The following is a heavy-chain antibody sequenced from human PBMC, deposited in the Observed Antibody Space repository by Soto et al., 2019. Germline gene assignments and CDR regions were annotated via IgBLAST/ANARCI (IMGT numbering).Heavy chain of an antibody. D-gene: IGHD1-1*01. CDR1: GGSISSGGYY. Sequence: SETLSLTCTVSGGSISSGGYYWSWIRQHPGKGLEWIGYIYYSGSTYYNPSLKSRVTISVDTSKNQFSLKLSSVTAADTAVYYCAREIQISKYNWNACNWFAPRGQGTLVTVSS. CDR2: IYYSGST. J-gene: IGHJ5*02. V-gene: IGHV4-31*03. CDR3: AREIQISKYNWNACNWFAP.